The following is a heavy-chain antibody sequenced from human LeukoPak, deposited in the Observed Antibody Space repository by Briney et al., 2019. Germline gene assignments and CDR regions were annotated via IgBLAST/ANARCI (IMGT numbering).Heavy chain of an antibody. CDR2: ISYDGSNK. CDR3: AKDWSGYYDSSGLFDY. CDR1: GFTFSSYG. D-gene: IGHD3-22*01. Sequence: GGSLRLACAASGFTFSSYGMHWVRQAPGKGLEWVAVISYDGSNKYYADSVKGRFTISRDNSKNTLYLQMNSLRAGDTAVYYCAKDWSGYYDSSGLFDYWGQGTLVTVSS. V-gene: IGHV3-30*18. J-gene: IGHJ4*02.